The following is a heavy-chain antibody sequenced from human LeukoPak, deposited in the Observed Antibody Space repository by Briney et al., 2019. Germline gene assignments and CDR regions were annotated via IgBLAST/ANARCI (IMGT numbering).Heavy chain of an antibody. CDR1: GGSIGSGYY. Sequence: SETLSLTCTVSGGSIGSGYYWAWIRQPPRKGQEWIGSIHYGGTTHYNPSLQSRVTISADTSKNQFALDLRSVTAADTAVYYCTRDIGDFVSDFWGQGTLVTVSS. V-gene: IGHV4-39*02. J-gene: IGHJ4*02. CDR3: TRDIGDFVSDF. CDR2: IHYGGTT. D-gene: IGHD2-21*02.